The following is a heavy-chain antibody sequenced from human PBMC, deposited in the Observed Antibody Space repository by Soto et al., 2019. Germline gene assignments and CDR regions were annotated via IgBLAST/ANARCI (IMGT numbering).Heavy chain of an antibody. V-gene: IGHV4-34*01. Sequence: NPXETLSLTCAVYGWSLSGYYWSWIRQPPGKGLEWIGEINHSGSTNYNPSLKSRVTISVDTSKNQFSLKLSSVTAADTAVYYCARGVGIAARAAGYYYGMDVWGQGTTVTVSS. CDR2: INHSGST. CDR3: ARGVGIAARAAGYYYGMDV. D-gene: IGHD6-6*01. J-gene: IGHJ6*02. CDR1: GWSLSGYY.